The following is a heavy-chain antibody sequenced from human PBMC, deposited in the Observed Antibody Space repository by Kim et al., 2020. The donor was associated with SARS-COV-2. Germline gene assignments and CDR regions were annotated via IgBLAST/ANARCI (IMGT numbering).Heavy chain of an antibody. J-gene: IGHJ4*01. D-gene: IGHD1-1*01. CDR1: GFTFSSYG. Sequence: GGSLRLSCAASGFTFSSYGMHWVRQAPGKGLEWVAVISYDGSNKYYADSVKGRFTISRDNSKNTLYLQMNSLRAEDTAVYYCAKDRFFCNCWSDYWGQGTLVTVSS. CDR3: AKDRFFCNCWSDY. CDR2: ISYDGSNK. V-gene: IGHV3-30*18.